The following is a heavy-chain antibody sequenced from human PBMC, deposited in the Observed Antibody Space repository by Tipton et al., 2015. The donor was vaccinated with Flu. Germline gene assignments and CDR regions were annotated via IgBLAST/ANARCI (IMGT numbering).Heavy chain of an antibody. CDR2: IYHSGTT. J-gene: IGHJ4*02. CDR3: ARHTGDSVRGVIDY. CDR1: GGSISNGNYY. V-gene: IGHV4-39*01. Sequence: TLSLTCTVSGGSISNGNYYWSWIRQPPGKGLEWIGTIYHSGTTYYNPSLKSRLTISVDTSKNQFSLRLSSVTAADTAVYYCARHTGDSVRGVIDYWGQGILVTASS. D-gene: IGHD3-10*02.